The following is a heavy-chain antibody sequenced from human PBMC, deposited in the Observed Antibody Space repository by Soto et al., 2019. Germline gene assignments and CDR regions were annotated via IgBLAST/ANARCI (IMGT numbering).Heavy chain of an antibody. Sequence: PGGSLRLSCSASGFTFPIYAMHWVRQAPGKGLEYVSGISTGGDATYYAGSVQGRFIISRDNSKNTLYLQMSSLRTEDTAVYYCVKDRCLDDTSCYSLFDDWGQGTVVTVSS. CDR2: ISTGGDAT. V-gene: IGHV3-64D*06. CDR3: VKDRCLDDTSCYSLFDD. CDR1: GFTFPIYA. J-gene: IGHJ4*02. D-gene: IGHD3-22*01.